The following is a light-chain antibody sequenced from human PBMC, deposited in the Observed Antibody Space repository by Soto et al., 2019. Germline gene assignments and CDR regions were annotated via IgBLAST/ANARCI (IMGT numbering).Light chain of an antibody. J-gene: IGLJ1*01. V-gene: IGLV2-11*01. CDR1: SSDVGGYNS. CDR3: CSYVGGYSYV. CDR2: DVS. Sequence: QSALTQSRSVSGSPGQSVTVSCIGASSDVGGYNSVSWYQQHPGKAPKLMIYDVSKWPSGVPDRFSGSKSGNTASLTISGLQAEDEADYYCCSYVGGYSYVFGTGTKVTVL.